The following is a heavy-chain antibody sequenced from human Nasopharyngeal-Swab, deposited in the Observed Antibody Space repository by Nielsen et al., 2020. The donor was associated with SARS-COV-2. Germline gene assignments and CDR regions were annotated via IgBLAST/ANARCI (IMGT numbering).Heavy chain of an antibody. V-gene: IGHV3-9*01. J-gene: IGHJ6*03. Sequence: GGSLGLSCVASGFSFDDYTMHWVRQAPGKGLEWVSGISWKSGNMGYADSVKGRFTISRDNAKNSVYLQMNSLRPEDTALYYCAKTMVRGDFYYFLDVWGKGTTVPSP. D-gene: IGHD3-10*01. CDR2: ISWKSGNM. CDR3: AKTMVRGDFYYFLDV. CDR1: GFSFDDYT.